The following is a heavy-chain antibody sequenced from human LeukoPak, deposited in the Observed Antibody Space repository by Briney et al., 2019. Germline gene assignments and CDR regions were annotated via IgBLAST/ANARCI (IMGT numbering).Heavy chain of an antibody. CDR2: IYYSGST. Sequence: SETLSLTCTVSGGSISSYYWSWIRQPPGKGLEWIGYIYYSGSTNYNPSLKSRVTISVDTSKNQFSLKLSSVTAADTAVYYCARVVESYETTLPYYFDYWGQGTLVTVSS. D-gene: IGHD1/OR15-1a*01. CDR3: ARVVESYETTLPYYFDY. V-gene: IGHV4-59*01. J-gene: IGHJ4*02. CDR1: GGSISSYY.